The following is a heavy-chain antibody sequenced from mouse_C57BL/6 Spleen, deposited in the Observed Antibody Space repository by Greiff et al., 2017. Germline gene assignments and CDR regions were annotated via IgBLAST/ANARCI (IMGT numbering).Heavy chain of an antibody. CDR2: INPSSGYT. CDR3: ARSGGSSMCAY. Sequence: VQLQESGAELARPGASVKMSCKASGYTFTSYTMHWVKQRPGQGLEWIGYINPSSGYTKYNQKFKDKATLTADKSSSTAYMQLGSLTSEDSAVYYCARSGGSSMCAYWGQGTLVTVSA. J-gene: IGHJ3*01. V-gene: IGHV1-4*01. D-gene: IGHD1-1*01. CDR1: GYTFTSYT.